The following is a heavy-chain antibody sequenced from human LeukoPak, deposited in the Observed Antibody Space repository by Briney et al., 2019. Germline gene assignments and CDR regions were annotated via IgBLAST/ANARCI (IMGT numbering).Heavy chain of an antibody. J-gene: IGHJ4*02. D-gene: IGHD6-19*01. V-gene: IGHV3-53*01. CDR1: GFTVSSNY. CDR3: ARSVRDYSSGWPADY. Sequence: QPGGSLRLSCAASGFTVSSNYMSWVRQAPGKGLEWVSVIYNGGSTYYADSVKGRFTISRDNSKNSLYLQMNSLRAEDTAVYYCARSVRDYSSGWPADYWGQGTLVTVSS. CDR2: IYNGGST.